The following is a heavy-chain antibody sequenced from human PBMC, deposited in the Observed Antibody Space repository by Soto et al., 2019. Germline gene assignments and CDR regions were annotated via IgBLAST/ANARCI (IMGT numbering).Heavy chain of an antibody. D-gene: IGHD4-4*01. Sequence: EVQLVESGGGLVQPGGSLRLSCEASGFTFSEYWMHWVRQVPGKGLVWVSRLKSDGTYTDYADSVRGRFTISRDSAKNTVFLQMNNLRVEDTAIYYCEISNGPVGNYWGQGILVTVSS. CDR3: EISNGPVGNY. J-gene: IGHJ4*02. CDR2: LKSDGTYT. CDR1: GFTFSEYW. V-gene: IGHV3-74*01.